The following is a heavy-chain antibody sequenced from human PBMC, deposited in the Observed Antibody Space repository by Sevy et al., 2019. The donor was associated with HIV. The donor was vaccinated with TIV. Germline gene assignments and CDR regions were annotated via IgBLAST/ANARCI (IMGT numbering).Heavy chain of an antibody. CDR2: ISGSGGST. CDR1: GFTFSSYA. J-gene: IGHJ4*02. V-gene: IGHV3-23*01. D-gene: IGHD2-21*01. CDR3: AKDRAYCGGDCYPGSFDY. Sequence: GGSLRLSCAASGFTFSSYAMSWVRQAPGKGLEWVSAISGSGGSTYYADSMKGRFTISRDNSKNTLYLQMNSLRAEDTAVYYCAKDRAYCGGDCYPGSFDYWGQGTLVTVSS.